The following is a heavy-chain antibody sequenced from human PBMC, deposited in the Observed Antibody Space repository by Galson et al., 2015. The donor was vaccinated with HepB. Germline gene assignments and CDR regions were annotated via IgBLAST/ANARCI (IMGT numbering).Heavy chain of an antibody. CDR1: GDSVSSNSAA. Sequence: CAISGDSVSSNSAAWNWIRQSPSRGLEWLGRTYYRSKWYNDYAVSVKSRITTNPDTSKNQFSLQLNSVTPEDTAVYYCAREKQYYYDSSGCWSVWGKGTTVTVSS. CDR3: AREKQYYYDSSGCWSV. J-gene: IGHJ6*04. CDR2: TYYRSKWYN. D-gene: IGHD3-22*01. V-gene: IGHV6-1*01.